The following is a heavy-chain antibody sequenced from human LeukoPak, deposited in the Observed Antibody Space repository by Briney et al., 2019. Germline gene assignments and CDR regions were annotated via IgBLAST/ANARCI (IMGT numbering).Heavy chain of an antibody. V-gene: IGHV1-18*01. CDR3: ATAGITIFGVALPADV. Sequence: ASVKVSCKASGYTITSYGISWVRQAPGQGLEWMGWISAYNGNTNYAQKLQGRVTMTTDTSTSTAYMELRSLRSDDTAVYYCATAGITIFGVALPADVWGKGTTVTVSS. J-gene: IGHJ6*04. D-gene: IGHD3-3*01. CDR2: ISAYNGNT. CDR1: GYTITSYG.